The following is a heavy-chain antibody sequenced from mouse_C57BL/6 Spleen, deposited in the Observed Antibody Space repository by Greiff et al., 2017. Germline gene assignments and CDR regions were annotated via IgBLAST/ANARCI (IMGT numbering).Heavy chain of an antibody. CDR2: IYPGDGDT. V-gene: IGHV1-82*01. CDR1: GYAFSSSW. CDR3: TRWGVVVNFDY. J-gene: IGHJ2*01. Sequence: QVQLQQSGPELVKPGASVKISCKASGYAFSSSWMNWVKQRPGKGLEWIGRIYPGDGDTNYNEKFKGKATLTADKSSSTAYMQLSSLTSEDSAVYFCTRWGVVVNFDYWGQGTTLTVSS. D-gene: IGHD1-1*01.